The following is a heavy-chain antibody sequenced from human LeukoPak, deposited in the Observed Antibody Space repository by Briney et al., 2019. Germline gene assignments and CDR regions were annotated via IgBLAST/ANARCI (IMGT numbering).Heavy chain of an antibody. D-gene: IGHD6-19*01. CDR2: ISSSGSTI. V-gene: IGHV3-48*03. CDR3: AREPAGYSSGWFDY. J-gene: IGHJ4*02. Sequence: GGSLRLSSAASGFTFSSYEMNWVRQAPGKGLEWVSYISSSGSTIYYADSVKGRFTISRDNAKNSLYLQMNSLRAEDTAVYYCAREPAGYSSGWFDYWGQGTLVTVSS. CDR1: GFTFSSYE.